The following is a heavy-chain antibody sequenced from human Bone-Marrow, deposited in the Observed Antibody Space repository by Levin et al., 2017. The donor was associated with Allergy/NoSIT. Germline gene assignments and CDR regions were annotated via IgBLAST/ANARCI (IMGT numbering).Heavy chain of an antibody. V-gene: IGHV3-23*01. CDR2: ISGRDDLT. Sequence: GGSLRLSCAASGFTFSNSAMIWVRQAPGKGLDWVASISGRDDLTFYADSVKGRFTISRDDSQDTLYLEMNSLRAEDTALYYCAKVRQWVAPERLVDRWGRGTLVTVSS. J-gene: IGHJ5*02. CDR3: AKVRQWVAPERLVDR. D-gene: IGHD6-13*01. CDR1: GFTFSNSA.